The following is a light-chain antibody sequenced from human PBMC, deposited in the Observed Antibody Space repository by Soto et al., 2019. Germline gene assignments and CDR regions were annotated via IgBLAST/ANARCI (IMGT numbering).Light chain of an antibody. CDR1: SSDVGDYDY. CDR2: DVT. V-gene: IGLV2-11*01. J-gene: IGLJ2*01. Sequence: QSALTQPRSVSGSPGQSVTISCTGTSSDVGDYDYVSWYQQHPGGAPKVMIYDVTKRPSGVPGRFSGSKSGNTASLTISGLQAEDEADYFCCSYTSSSTLVVFGGGTKVTVL. CDR3: CSYTSSSTLVV.